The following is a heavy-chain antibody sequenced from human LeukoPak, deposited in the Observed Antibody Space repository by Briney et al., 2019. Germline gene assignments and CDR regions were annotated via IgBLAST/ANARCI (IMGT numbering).Heavy chain of an antibody. CDR2: IRYSGSPK. J-gene: IGHJ4*02. Sequence: GGSLRLSCAASTFTFGRYGMHWVRQAPGKGPEWVAFIRYSGSPKYYADSVKGRFTISRDNSANMLYLQMDSLRAEDTALYYCAREFGGQWLALYFDYWGQGTLVTVSS. CDR3: AREFGGQWLALYFDY. D-gene: IGHD6-19*01. CDR1: TFTFGRYG. V-gene: IGHV3-30*02.